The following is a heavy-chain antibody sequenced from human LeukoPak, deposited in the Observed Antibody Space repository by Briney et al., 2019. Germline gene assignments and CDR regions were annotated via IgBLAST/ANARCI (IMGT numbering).Heavy chain of an antibody. D-gene: IGHD2-15*01. CDR3: ARAIGGGSYYYGMDV. CDR1: GGSNSSGGYS. J-gene: IGHJ6*02. V-gene: IGHV4-30-2*01. Sequence: SETLSLTCAVSGGSNSSGGYSWSWIPQPPGKGLEWIGYIYHSGSTYYNPSLKSRVTISVDRSKNQFSLKLSSVTAADTAVYYCARAIGGGSYYYGMDVWGQGTTVTLSS. CDR2: IYHSGST.